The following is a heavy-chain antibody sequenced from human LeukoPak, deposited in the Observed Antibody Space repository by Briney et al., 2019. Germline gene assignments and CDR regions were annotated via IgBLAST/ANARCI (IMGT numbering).Heavy chain of an antibody. CDR2: RSYDGSNK. CDR3: AKGAAEFSYYYYYGMDV. Sequence: GRSLRLSCAACGFTFSSYGMHWVRQAPGKGLEWVAVRSYDGSNKYYADSVKGRFTISRDNSKNTLYLQMNNLRAADTAVYYCAKGAAEFSYYYYYGMDVWGQGTTVTVSS. CDR1: GFTFSSYG. J-gene: IGHJ6*02. V-gene: IGHV3-30*18. D-gene: IGHD6-13*01.